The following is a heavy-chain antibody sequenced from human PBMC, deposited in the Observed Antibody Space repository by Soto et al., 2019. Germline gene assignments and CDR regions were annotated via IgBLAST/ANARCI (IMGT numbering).Heavy chain of an antibody. D-gene: IGHD4-17*01. CDR2: IWYDGSNK. CDR1: GFTFSSYG. V-gene: IGHV3-33*01. Sequence: GGSLRLSCAASGFTFSSYGMHWVRQAPGKGLEWVAVIWYDGSNKYYTDSVKGRFTISRDNSKNTLYLQMNSLRAEDTAVYYCARDPTSYGDYDWYFDLWGRGTLVTVSS. CDR3: ARDPTSYGDYDWYFDL. J-gene: IGHJ2*01.